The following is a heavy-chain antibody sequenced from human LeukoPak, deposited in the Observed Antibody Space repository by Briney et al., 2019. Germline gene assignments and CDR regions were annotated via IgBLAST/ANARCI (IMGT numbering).Heavy chain of an antibody. Sequence: ASVKVSCKASGYTFAIYGISWVRQAPGQGLEWMAWISPYDGDTNYAQNFEGRVTMTTEASTSTAYMELRSLRSDDTAIYYCARDYCTRGGDCYKEDLFDPWGQGTLVTVSS. CDR1: GYTFAIYG. CDR2: ISPYDGDT. V-gene: IGHV1-18*01. CDR3: ARDYCTRGGDCYKEDLFDP. D-gene: IGHD2-21*02. J-gene: IGHJ5*02.